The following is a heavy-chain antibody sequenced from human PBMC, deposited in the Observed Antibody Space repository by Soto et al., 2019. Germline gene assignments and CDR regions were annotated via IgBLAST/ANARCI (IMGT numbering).Heavy chain of an antibody. CDR2: ISYDGTDK. D-gene: IGHD1-7*01. V-gene: IGHV3-30*18. CDR1: GFTFSNYG. CDR3: AKGFGWNYHDY. Sequence: QVQLVESGGGVVQPGRSLRLSCAASGFTFSNYGLHWVRQAPGKGLEWVALISYDGTDKYYADSVKGRFTISRDNSKNTLYLQMNSLRTEDTAVYYCAKGFGWNYHDYWGQGTLVTVSS. J-gene: IGHJ4*02.